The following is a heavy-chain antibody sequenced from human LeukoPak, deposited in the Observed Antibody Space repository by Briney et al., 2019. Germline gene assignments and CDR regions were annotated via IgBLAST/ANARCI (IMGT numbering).Heavy chain of an antibody. D-gene: IGHD2-2*01. CDR3: AKEGDYCSSSGCHKRGVDY. CDR2: IWYDGSHD. Sequence: GTSLGLSCAASGFTFSHYAMHWVRQAPGKGLEWVAVIWYDGSHDTYTDSVKGRFTVSRDNFKNALHLQMNSLRVEDTAVYYCAKEGDYCSSSGCHKRGVDYWGQGTLVTVSS. J-gene: IGHJ4*02. V-gene: IGHV3-33*06. CDR1: GFTFSHYA.